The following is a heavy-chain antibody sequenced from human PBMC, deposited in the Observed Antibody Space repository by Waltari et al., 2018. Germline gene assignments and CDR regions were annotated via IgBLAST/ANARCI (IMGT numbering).Heavy chain of an antibody. CDR2: IYYSGST. J-gene: IGHJ4*02. CDR1: GGSIIRYY. CDR3: GRGGGVAGSGY. D-gene: IGHD6-19*01. V-gene: IGHV4-59*01. Sequence: QVQLQESGPGLVKPSETLSLTCTVSGGSIIRYYWSWCRQPPGKGLEWFGYIYYSGSTNYNPSHKSRFTISVDTSKNQFALKLSAVTAADRAVYYGGRGGGVAGSGYWGQGTLLTVSS.